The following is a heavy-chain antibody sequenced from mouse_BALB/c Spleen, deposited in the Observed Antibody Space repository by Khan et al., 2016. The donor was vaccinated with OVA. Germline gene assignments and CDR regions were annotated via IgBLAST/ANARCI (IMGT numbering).Heavy chain of an antibody. CDR1: GYSITSDYA. CDR2: INYSGGT. Sequence: EVQLVETGPGLVKPSQSLSLTCTVTGYSITSDYAWYWLRQLPGNRLLWMGYINYSGGTSYLPSLKSRISITRDTSKNQFFLQLNSVTPEDSAMYSCARWFVYWGQGTLVTVS. V-gene: IGHV3-2*02. J-gene: IGHJ3*01. CDR3: ARWFVY.